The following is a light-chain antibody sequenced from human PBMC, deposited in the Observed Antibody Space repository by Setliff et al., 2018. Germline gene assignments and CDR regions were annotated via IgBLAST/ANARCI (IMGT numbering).Light chain of an antibody. CDR3: AVRDDSRGGSGM. CDR2: SNN. V-gene: IGLV1-44*01. CDR1: SSNIGSHS. J-gene: IGLJ3*02. Sequence: QSALTQPPSASGTPGQRVTISCSGSSSNIGSHSVNWYQKVPGAAPKLLIFSNNMRPSGVPDRFSGSKSGTSASLAISGLQSEDEGDYYCAVRDDSRGGSGMFGGGTKVTV.